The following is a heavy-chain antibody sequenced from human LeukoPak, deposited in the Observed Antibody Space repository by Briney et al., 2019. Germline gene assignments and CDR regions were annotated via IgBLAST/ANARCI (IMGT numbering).Heavy chain of an antibody. CDR1: GGSISSYY. CDR2: IYYSGST. D-gene: IGHD3-22*01. Sequence: SETLSLTCTASGGSISSYYWSWIRQPPGKGLEWIGYIYYSGSTNYNPSLKSRVTISVDTSKNQFSLKLSSVTAADTAVYYCARTHYDSSGYFFDYWGQGTLVTVSS. J-gene: IGHJ4*02. CDR3: ARTHYDSSGYFFDY. V-gene: IGHV4-59*01.